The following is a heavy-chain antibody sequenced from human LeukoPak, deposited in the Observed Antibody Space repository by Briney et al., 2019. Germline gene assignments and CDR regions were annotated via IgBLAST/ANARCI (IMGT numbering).Heavy chain of an antibody. J-gene: IGHJ4*02. Sequence: GGSLRLSCAASGFTFSSYAMHWVRQAPGKGLEWVAVISYDGSNKYYADSVKGRFTISRDNSKNTLYLQMNSLRAEDTAVYYCARDQSSGWYEALDYWGQGTLVTVSS. V-gene: IGHV3-30-3*01. CDR3: ARDQSSGWYEALDY. CDR1: GFTFSSYA. CDR2: ISYDGSNK. D-gene: IGHD6-19*01.